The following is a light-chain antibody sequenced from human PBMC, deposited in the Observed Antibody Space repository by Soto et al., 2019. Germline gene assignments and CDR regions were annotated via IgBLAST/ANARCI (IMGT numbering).Light chain of an antibody. V-gene: IGKV3-20*01. CDR2: GAS. CDR1: QSVSSSY. CDR3: KQYCRSPGT. Sequence: EIVLTQSPGTLSLSPGERATLSCRASQSVSSSYLAWYQQKPGQAPRLLIYGASSRTTAITDRFSGRGSGTEVTLTISRRESEDFAVYYCKQYCRSPGTFGQGTKVGIK. J-gene: IGKJ1*01.